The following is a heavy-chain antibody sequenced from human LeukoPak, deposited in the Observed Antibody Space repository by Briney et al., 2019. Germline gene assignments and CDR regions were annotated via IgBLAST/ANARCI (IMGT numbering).Heavy chain of an antibody. CDR2: IYYSGST. CDR3: ARGRRIFHRDCSSTSCYNLNWFDP. Sequence: SETLSLTCTVSGGSISSYYWSWIRQPPGKGLEWIGYIYYSGSTNYNPSLKSRVTISVDTSKNQFSLKLSSVTAADTAVYYCARGRRIFHRDCSSTSCYNLNWFDPWGQGTLVTVSS. CDR1: GGSISSYY. V-gene: IGHV4-59*12. D-gene: IGHD2-2*02. J-gene: IGHJ5*02.